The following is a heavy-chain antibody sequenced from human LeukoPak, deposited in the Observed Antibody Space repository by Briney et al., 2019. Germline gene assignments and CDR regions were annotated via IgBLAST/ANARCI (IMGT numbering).Heavy chain of an antibody. Sequence: GGSLRLSCAASGFTFSSYEMNWVRQAPGKGLEWVSYISSSGSTIYYADSVKGRFTISRDNAKNSLYLQMNSLRAEDTAVYYCARDGLFVVVPAAPVREPVSNYCYYGMDVWGQGTTVTVSS. CDR1: GFTFSSYE. J-gene: IGHJ6*02. CDR3: ARDGLFVVVPAAPVREPVSNYCYYGMDV. V-gene: IGHV3-48*03. D-gene: IGHD2-2*01. CDR2: ISSSGSTI.